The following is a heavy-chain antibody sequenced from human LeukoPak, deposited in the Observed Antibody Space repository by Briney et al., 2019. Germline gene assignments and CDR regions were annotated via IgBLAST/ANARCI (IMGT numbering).Heavy chain of an antibody. V-gene: IGHV4-59*01. Sequence: SETLSLTCTVSGDSISSYYWSWIRKPPGKGLEWIGSIYYSGSANYNPSLKSRVTISVDTPKNQFSLKLNSVTAADTAVYYCARRGSGSYWTGAFDIWGQGTMVTVSS. CDR2: IYYSGSA. CDR1: GDSISSYY. CDR3: ARRGSGSYWTGAFDI. D-gene: IGHD3-10*01. J-gene: IGHJ3*02.